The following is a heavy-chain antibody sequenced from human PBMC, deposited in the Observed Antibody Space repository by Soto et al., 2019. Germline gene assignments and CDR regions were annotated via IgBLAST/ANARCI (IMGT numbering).Heavy chain of an antibody. D-gene: IGHD2-2*02. CDR1: GGSISSYY. CDR2: IYYSGST. CDR3: ARAGVVVPAAIGNWFDP. Sequence: SETLSLTCTVSGGSISSYYWSWIRQPPGKGLEWIGYIYYSGSTNYNPSLKSRVTISVDTSKNQFSLKLSSVTAADTAVYYCARAGVVVPAAIGNWFDPWGKGTLVTVSS. J-gene: IGHJ5*02. V-gene: IGHV4-59*01.